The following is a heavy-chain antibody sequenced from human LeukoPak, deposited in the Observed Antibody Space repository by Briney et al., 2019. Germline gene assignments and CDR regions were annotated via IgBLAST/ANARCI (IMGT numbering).Heavy chain of an antibody. J-gene: IGHJ6*02. V-gene: IGHV1-69*01. CDR2: IIPIFGTA. Sequence: GGSLRLSCAASGFTFSSYAISWVRQAPGQGLEWMGGIIPIFGTANYAQKFQGRVTITADESTSTAYMELSSLRSEDTAVYYCARPPVPAAMPADYYYGMDVWGQGTTVTVSS. CDR1: GFTFSSYA. D-gene: IGHD2-2*01. CDR3: ARPPVPAAMPADYYYGMDV.